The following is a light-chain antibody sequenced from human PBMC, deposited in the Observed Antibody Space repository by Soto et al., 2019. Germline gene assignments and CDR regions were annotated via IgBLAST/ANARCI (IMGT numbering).Light chain of an antibody. Sequence: DIQMTQSPSTLTSSVGDRVTITCRASQRISSWLAWYQQKPGTAPKLLISKASGLQSGVPSRFSGIGSGTEFTLIISSLQPNDSATYYCQQDNSYPCTFGQGTNLEIK. J-gene: IGKJ2*02. CDR2: KAS. V-gene: IGKV1-5*03. CDR1: QRISSW. CDR3: QQDNSYPCT.